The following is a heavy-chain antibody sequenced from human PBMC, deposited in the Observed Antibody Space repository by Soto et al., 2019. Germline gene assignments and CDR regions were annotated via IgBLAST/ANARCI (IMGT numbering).Heavy chain of an antibody. CDR2: VYYTGST. Sequence: VSLSLTCPVSGDSISTFYWGWMRQSPGKELEWIGYVYYTGSTNYNPSLKSRVTISVDRSKNQFSLKLTSANEADTAVYYCARGRTVRNYADDSSDYFYFFDYWGQGTQVTVSS. CDR3: ARGRTVRNYADDSSDYFYFFDY. J-gene: IGHJ4*02. V-gene: IGHV4-59*01. D-gene: IGHD3-22*01. CDR1: GDSISTFY.